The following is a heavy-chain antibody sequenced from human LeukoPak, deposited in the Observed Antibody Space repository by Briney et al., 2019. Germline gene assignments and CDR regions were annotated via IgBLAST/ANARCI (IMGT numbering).Heavy chain of an antibody. CDR3: ARHSPTYYDFDY. CDR1: GGSISNYY. Sequence: PSETLSLTCTVSGGSISNYYWTWLRQPPGKGLEWIGYIFHSGSTKYNPSLQSRVTISVDTSKNRFSLKLSSVTAADTAVYYCARHSPTYYDFDYWGQETLVTVSS. J-gene: IGHJ4*02. V-gene: IGHV4-59*08. CDR2: IFHSGST. D-gene: IGHD3-10*01.